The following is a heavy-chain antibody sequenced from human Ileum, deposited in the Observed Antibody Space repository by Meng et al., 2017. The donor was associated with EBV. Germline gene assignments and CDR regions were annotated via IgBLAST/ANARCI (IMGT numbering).Heavy chain of an antibody. D-gene: IGHD1-14*01. CDR1: GYIFNNYG. CDR2: ISAYNGNT. V-gene: IGHV1-18*01. Sequence: QVQLVQSGAEVKKPGASVKVSCQASGYIFNNYGVSWVRQAPGQGPEWMGWISAYNGNTNYAQNFQGRFTMTTDTSTSTAYMELRSLRPDDTAVYYCARDLPGGTKGTWLDLWGQGTLVTVSS. CDR3: ARDLPGGTKGTWLDL. J-gene: IGHJ5*02.